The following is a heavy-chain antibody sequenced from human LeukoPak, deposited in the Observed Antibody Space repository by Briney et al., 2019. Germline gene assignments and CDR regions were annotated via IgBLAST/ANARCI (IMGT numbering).Heavy chain of an antibody. D-gene: IGHD2-2*02. Sequence: GSSVKVSCKTSGGTFLSHTFSWVRQAPGQGLEWMGRIIPILGIANYAQKFQGRVTITADKSTSTAYMELSSLRSEDTAVYYCARGHCSSTSCYTIDLSGYYGMDVWGQGTTVTVSS. J-gene: IGHJ6*02. V-gene: IGHV1-69*02. CDR2: IIPILGIA. CDR3: ARGHCSSTSCYTIDLSGYYGMDV. CDR1: GGTFLSHT.